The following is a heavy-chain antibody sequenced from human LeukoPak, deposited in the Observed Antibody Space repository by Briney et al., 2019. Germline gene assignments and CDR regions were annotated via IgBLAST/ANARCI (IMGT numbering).Heavy chain of an antibody. J-gene: IGHJ6*03. Sequence: GGSLRLSCAASGFTVSSNYMNWVRQAPGKGLEWVSVIYSGGSTYYADSVKGRFTISRDNAKDSLYLQMNSLRVEDTAVYYCARGFYYMDVWGKGTTVTVFS. CDR1: GFTVSSNY. CDR2: IYSGGST. CDR3: ARGFYYMDV. V-gene: IGHV3-66*01.